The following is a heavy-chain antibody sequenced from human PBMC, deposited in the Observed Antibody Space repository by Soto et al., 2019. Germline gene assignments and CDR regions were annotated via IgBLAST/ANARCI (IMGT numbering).Heavy chain of an antibody. Sequence: SETLSLTCTVSGGSISVGVHSWSWIRQPPGKGLEWIGYIYDSGSTYYNPSLKSRLTISVDTSKNQFSLKLSSVTAADTAVYYCARSITIFGVVYFDYWGQGTLVTVSS. CDR3: ARSITIFGVVYFDY. CDR1: GGSISVGVHS. D-gene: IGHD3-3*01. V-gene: IGHV4-30-4*01. J-gene: IGHJ4*02. CDR2: IYDSGST.